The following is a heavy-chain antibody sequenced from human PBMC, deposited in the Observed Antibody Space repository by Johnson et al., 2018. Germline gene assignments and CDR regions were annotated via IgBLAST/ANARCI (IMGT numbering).Heavy chain of an antibody. V-gene: IGHV3-30-3*01. J-gene: IGHJ6*03. CDR3: ARVLVPNYCSSTSCYGAYYYYMDV. D-gene: IGHD2-2*01. Sequence: QVQLVQSGGGVVQPGRSLRLSCAASGFTFSSYAMHWVRQAPGKGLEWVAVISYDGSNKYYADSVKGRFTISRDNSKNTLYLQMNNLRAEDTAVYYWARVLVPNYCSSTSCYGAYYYYMDVWGKGTTVTVSS. CDR1: GFTFSSYA. CDR2: ISYDGSNK.